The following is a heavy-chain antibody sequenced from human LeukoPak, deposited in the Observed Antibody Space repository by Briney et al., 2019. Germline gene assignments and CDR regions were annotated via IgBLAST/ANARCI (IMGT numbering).Heavy chain of an antibody. CDR2: ISYDGSNK. CDR3: ARDPDYSGYLYYFDY. CDR1: GFTFSSYA. Sequence: GGSLILSCAASGFTFSSYAMHWVRQAPGKVLERVAVISYDGSNKYYADSVKSRFTISRDNYKNTLYLQMNSMGVEDTAVYYCARDPDYSGYLYYFDYWGQGTLVTVSS. J-gene: IGHJ4*02. V-gene: IGHV3-30-3*01. D-gene: IGHD5-12*01.